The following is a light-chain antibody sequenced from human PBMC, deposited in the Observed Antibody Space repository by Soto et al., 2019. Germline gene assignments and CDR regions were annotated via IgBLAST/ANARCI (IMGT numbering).Light chain of an antibody. Sequence: EIVMTQSPATLSVSPGERATLSCRASQSVSSNLAWYQQKPGQAPRLLIYGASTRDTGIPAMFSGSGSGTDITLTISSLQSEDFAVYYCQQYNNWPPITVGQGTRLEIK. V-gene: IGKV3-15*01. CDR2: GAS. CDR3: QQYNNWPPIT. CDR1: QSVSSN. J-gene: IGKJ5*01.